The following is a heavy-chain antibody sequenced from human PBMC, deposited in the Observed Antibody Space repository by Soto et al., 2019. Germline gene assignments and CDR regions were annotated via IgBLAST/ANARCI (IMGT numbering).Heavy chain of an antibody. CDR3: ATGPTPAFAI. CDR1: GFTFSTYW. Sequence: PGGSLRLACAASGFTFSTYWMHWVRQAPGKGLVWVSRIYSDGISTIYADSVTGRFTISRDNAKSTVFLQMNSLRAEDTAVYYCATGPTPAFAIWGRGTMVTVS. CDR2: IYSDGIST. V-gene: IGHV3-74*01. J-gene: IGHJ3*02. D-gene: IGHD1-1*01.